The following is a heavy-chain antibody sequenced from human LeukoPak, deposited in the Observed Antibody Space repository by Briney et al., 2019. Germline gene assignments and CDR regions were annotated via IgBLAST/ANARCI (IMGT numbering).Heavy chain of an antibody. D-gene: IGHD6-6*01. V-gene: IGHV1-18*01. Sequence: ASVRVSCKASGYTFTSYGISWVRQAPGQGLEWMGWISAYNGNTNYAQKLQGRVTMTTDTFTSTAYMELRSLRSDDTAVYYCARDFAPIAARPNFDYWGQGTLVTVSS. CDR2: ISAYNGNT. J-gene: IGHJ4*02. CDR1: GYTFTSYG. CDR3: ARDFAPIAARPNFDY.